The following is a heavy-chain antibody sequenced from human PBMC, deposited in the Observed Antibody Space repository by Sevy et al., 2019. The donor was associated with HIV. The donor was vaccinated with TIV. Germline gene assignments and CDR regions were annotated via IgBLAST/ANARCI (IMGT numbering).Heavy chain of an antibody. CDR1: GFTFSSYS. Sequence: GGSLRLSCAASGFTFSSYSMNWVRQAPGKGPEWVSFISGLSNYIYYADSVKGRFTISRDNAKNSVYLQMNSLRAEDTALYYCARDPLSTLFDASDIWGQGTMVTVSS. CDR3: ARDPLSTLFDASDI. D-gene: IGHD2-15*01. CDR2: ISGLSNYI. V-gene: IGHV3-21*01. J-gene: IGHJ3*02.